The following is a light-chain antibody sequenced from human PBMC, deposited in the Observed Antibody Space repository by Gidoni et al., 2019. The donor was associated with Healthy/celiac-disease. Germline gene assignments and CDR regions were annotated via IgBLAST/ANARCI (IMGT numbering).Light chain of an antibody. CDR1: SLRSYY. CDR3: NSRDSSGNHWV. V-gene: IGLV3-19*01. J-gene: IGLJ3*02. Sequence: SSELTQEPAVSVALGQTVRITCQGDSLRSYYASWYQQTPGQAPVLVIYGKNNRPSGIPDRFSGSSSGNTASLTITGAQAEDEADYYCNSRDSSGNHWVFGGGTKLTVL. CDR2: GKN.